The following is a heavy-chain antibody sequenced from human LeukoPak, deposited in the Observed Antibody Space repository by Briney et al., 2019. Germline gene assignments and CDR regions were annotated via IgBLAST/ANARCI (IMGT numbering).Heavy chain of an antibody. CDR2: INHSGST. CDR1: GGSFSGYY. D-gene: IGHD3-3*01. CDR3: ARDFWRGAFDI. Sequence: SETLSLTCAVYGGSFSGYYWSWIRQPPGKGLEWIGEINHSGSTNYNPSLKSRVTISVDTSKNQFSLKLSPVTAADTAVYYCARDFWRGAFDIWGQGTMVTVSS. J-gene: IGHJ3*02. V-gene: IGHV4-34*01.